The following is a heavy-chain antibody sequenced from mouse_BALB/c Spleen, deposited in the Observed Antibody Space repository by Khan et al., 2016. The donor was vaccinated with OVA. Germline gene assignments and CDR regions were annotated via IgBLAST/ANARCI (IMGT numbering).Heavy chain of an antibody. J-gene: IGHJ3*01. CDR1: GYTFSSYW. Sequence: VQLQESGAELMKPGASVKISCKATGYTFSSYWIEWVKQRPGHGLEWIGEILPGSGRNNYNEKFKGKATFTADTSSNTAYMQLSNLTSDDSAVYYGARGKYYGSGSWCGYWGQGTLVTVSA. CDR3: ARGKYYGSGSWCGY. D-gene: IGHD1-1*01. V-gene: IGHV1-9*01. CDR2: ILPGSGRN.